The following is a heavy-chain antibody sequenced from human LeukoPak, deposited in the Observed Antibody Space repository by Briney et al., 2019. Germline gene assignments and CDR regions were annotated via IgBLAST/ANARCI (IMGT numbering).Heavy chain of an antibody. D-gene: IGHD6-13*01. V-gene: IGHV4-39*02. CDR1: GGSISSSSYY. J-gene: IGHJ3*02. CDR3: ARARKQQLYFDAFDI. Sequence: SETLSLTCTVSGGSISSSSYYWGWIRQPPGKGLEWIGCIYYSGRTYYNPSLKSRVTISVDTSKNHFSLKLSSVTAADTAVYYCARARKQQLYFDAFDIWGQGTMVTVSS. CDR2: IYYSGRT.